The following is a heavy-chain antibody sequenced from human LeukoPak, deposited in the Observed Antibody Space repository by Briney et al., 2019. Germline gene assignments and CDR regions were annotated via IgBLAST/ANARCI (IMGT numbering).Heavy chain of an antibody. Sequence: ASVKVSCKASGGTFSSYAISWVRQAPGQGLEWMGGIIPIFGTANYAQKFQGRVTITADESTSTAYMELSSLRPEDTAVYYCARVGYCSSTSCYTRYYYYGMDVWGQGTTVTVSS. V-gene: IGHV1-69*13. J-gene: IGHJ6*02. CDR1: GGTFSSYA. D-gene: IGHD2-2*02. CDR2: IIPIFGTA. CDR3: ARVGYCSSTSCYTRYYYYGMDV.